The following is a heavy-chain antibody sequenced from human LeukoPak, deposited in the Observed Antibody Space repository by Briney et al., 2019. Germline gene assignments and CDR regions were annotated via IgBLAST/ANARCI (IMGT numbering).Heavy chain of an antibody. V-gene: IGHV3-48*01. CDR2: ISSSSSTI. J-gene: IGHJ4*02. D-gene: IGHD1-7*01. CDR1: GFTFPDYA. Sequence: GGSLRLSCAASGFTFPDYAMHWVRQAPGKGLEWVSYISSSSSTIYYADSVKGRFTISRDNAKNSLYLQMNSLRAEDTAVYYCAIITGTTFDYWGQGTLVTVSS. CDR3: AIITGTTFDY.